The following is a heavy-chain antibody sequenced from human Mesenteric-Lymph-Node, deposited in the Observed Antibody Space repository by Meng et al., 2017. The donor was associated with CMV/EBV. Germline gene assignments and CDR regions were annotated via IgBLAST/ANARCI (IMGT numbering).Heavy chain of an antibody. J-gene: IGHJ4*02. CDR1: GFTFSSYS. CDR3: ARAKCSGGSCYWSFDY. D-gene: IGHD2-15*01. Sequence: LSLTCAASGFTFSSYSMNWVRQAPGKGLEWVAVISYDGSNKYYADSVKGRFTISRDNSKNTLYLQMNSLRAEDTAVYYCARAKCSGGSCYWSFDYWGQGTLVTVSS. CDR2: ISYDGSNK. V-gene: IGHV3-30*03.